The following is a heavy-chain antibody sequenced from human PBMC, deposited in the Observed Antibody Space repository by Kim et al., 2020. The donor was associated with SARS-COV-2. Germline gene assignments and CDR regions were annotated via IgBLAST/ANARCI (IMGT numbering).Heavy chain of an antibody. CDR1: GFTVSSNS. CDR2: IHSDGGT. D-gene: IGHD2-15*01. J-gene: IGHJ6*02. Sequence: GGSLRLSCAASGFTVSSNSMSWVRQAPGKGLEWVSVIHSDGGTNYADSVKARFTISRDNSKNTLYFQMNTLRAEDTAVYYCATNRAGSYCNHGMDVWGQGTTVTVSS. CDR3: ATNRAGSYCNHGMDV. V-gene: IGHV3-53*01.